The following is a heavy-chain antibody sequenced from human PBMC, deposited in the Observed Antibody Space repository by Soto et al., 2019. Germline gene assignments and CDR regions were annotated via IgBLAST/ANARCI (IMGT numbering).Heavy chain of an antibody. CDR3: ARGYCSGGSCYRPGFDY. D-gene: IGHD2-15*01. CDR1: GGSIRSYY. Sequence: QVQLQESGPGLVKPSETLSLTCTVSGGSIRSYYWSWIRQPPGKGLEWIGYIYYSGSTNYNPSLKSRITISVDTAKNHFARKLRSVTAADTAVYYCARGYCSGGSCYRPGFDYWGQGTLVTVSS. V-gene: IGHV4-59*08. CDR2: IYYSGST. J-gene: IGHJ4*02.